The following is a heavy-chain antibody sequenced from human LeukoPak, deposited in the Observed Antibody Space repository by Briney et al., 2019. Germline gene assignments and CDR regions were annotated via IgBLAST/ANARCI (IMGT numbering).Heavy chain of an antibody. Sequence: PSETLSLTCTVSGYSISSDYYWGWIRQSPGKGLEWVSAISGSGGSTYYADSVKGRFTISRDNSKNTLYLQMNSLRAEDTAVYYCAKRRYGSGSYYSPFDYWGQGTLVTVSS. CDR2: ISGSGGST. CDR3: AKRRYGSGSYYSPFDY. CDR1: GYSISSDY. D-gene: IGHD3-10*01. V-gene: IGHV3-23*01. J-gene: IGHJ4*02.